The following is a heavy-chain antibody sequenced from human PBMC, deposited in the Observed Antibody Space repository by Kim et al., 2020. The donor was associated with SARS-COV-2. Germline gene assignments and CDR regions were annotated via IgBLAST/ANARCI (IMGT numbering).Heavy chain of an antibody. Sequence: GESLKISCVGSGYIFTNYWIAWVRQMPGKGLEWMGMIYSGDSDVRYSPSLQGQVTLSVDKSDRTAFLEWNSVQASDTAIYFCARLRRMLRGETPYDFWGQGTLVTVSS. D-gene: IGHD3-10*01. CDR1: GYIFTNYW. CDR2: IYSGDSDV. V-gene: IGHV5-51*01. CDR3: ARLRRMLRGETPYDF. J-gene: IGHJ4*02.